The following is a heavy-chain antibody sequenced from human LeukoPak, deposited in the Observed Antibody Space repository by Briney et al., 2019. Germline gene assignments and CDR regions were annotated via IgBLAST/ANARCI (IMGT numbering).Heavy chain of an antibody. D-gene: IGHD1-26*01. Sequence: GGSLRLSCTASGYTFSSYAMTWVRQAPGEGLEWVSAISGSGANTYCADSVKGRFAASRDNSKDTLYLQMRSLRAEDTAVYSCAKNLLGSGAYSWYFDLWGRGTLVTVSS. V-gene: IGHV3-23*01. CDR1: GYTFSSYA. J-gene: IGHJ2*01. CDR3: AKNLLGSGAYSWYFDL. CDR2: ISGSGANT.